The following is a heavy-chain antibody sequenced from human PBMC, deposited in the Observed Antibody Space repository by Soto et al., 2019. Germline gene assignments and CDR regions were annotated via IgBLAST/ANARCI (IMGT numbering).Heavy chain of an antibody. J-gene: IGHJ6*02. CDR3: AKARGRSSCVNYYGLDV. CDR1: GFAFRHFG. D-gene: IGHD6-19*01. Sequence: GGSLRLSCVGSGFAFRHFGMHWVRQAPGKGLEWVALITYDGTYSHYADVVKGRFTIARDDDTATVSLQMDNLTPEDTALYYCAKARGRSSCVNYYGLDVSGHETTVTVS. CDR2: ITYDGTYS. V-gene: IGHV3-30*02.